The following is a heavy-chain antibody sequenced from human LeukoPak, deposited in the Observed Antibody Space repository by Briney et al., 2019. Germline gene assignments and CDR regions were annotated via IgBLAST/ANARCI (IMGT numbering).Heavy chain of an antibody. V-gene: IGHV3-66*01. CDR1: GFTVSSNY. CDR2: IYSDGRT. Sequence: GGSLRLSCAASGFTVSSNYMNWVRQAPGKGLEWVSVIYSDGRTFYADSVKARFTISRDNSKNTLYLQMHSLRAEDTAVYYCARASLYGSGSSYSDYWGQGTLVTVSS. J-gene: IGHJ4*02. D-gene: IGHD3-10*01. CDR3: ARASLYGSGSSYSDY.